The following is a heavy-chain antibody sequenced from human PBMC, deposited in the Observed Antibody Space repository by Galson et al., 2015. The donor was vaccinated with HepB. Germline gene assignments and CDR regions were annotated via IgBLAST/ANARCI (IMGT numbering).Heavy chain of an antibody. J-gene: IGHJ3*02. CDR3: VRGAGECDGDCFHEPFDI. CDR1: GGAFISHA. D-gene: IGHD2-21*02. Sequence: SVKVSCKASGGAFISHAVGWLRQAPGQGLEWMGGLIPLFGIVNYPQKFQGRVTITADESTTTAYMEVRSLGSDDTAVYYCVRGAGECDGDCFHEPFDIWGQGTMVTVSS. V-gene: IGHV1-69*13. CDR2: LIPLFGIV.